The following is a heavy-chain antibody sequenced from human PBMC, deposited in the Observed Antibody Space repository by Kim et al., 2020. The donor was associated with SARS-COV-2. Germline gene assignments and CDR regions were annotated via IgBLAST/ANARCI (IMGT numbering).Heavy chain of an antibody. J-gene: IGHJ3*02. V-gene: IGHV4-39*01. CDR3: ATMIVVVITTERGDAFDI. D-gene: IGHD3-22*01. CDR1: GGSISSSSYY. CDR2: IYYSGST. Sequence: SETLSLTCTVSGGSISSSSYYWGWIRQPPGKGLEWIGSIYYSGSTYYNPSLKSRVTISVDTSKNQFSLKLSSVTAADTAVYYCATMIVVVITTERGDAFDIWGQGTMVTVSS.